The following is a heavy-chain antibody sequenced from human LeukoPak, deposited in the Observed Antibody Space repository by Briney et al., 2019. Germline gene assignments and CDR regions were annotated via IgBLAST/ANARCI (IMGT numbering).Heavy chain of an antibody. CDR2: ISAYNGNT. V-gene: IGHV1-18*01. Sequence: ASVKVSCKASGYTFTSYGISWVRQAPGQGLERMGWISAYNGNTNYAQKLQGRVTMTTDTSTSTAYMELRSLRSDDTAVYYCAREWVEYYYGSGSPRVLDYWGQGTLVTVSS. CDR3: AREWVEYYYGSGSPRVLDY. D-gene: IGHD3-10*01. CDR1: GYTFTSYG. J-gene: IGHJ4*02.